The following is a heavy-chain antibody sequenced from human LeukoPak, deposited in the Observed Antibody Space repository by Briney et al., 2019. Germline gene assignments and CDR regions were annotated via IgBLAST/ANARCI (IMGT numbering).Heavy chain of an antibody. D-gene: IGHD3-9*01. CDR2: INHSGST. CDR1: GGSFSGYY. J-gene: IGHJ3*02. Sequence: SETLSLTCAVYGGSFSGYYRSWIRQPPGKGLEWIGEINHSGSTNYNPSLKSRVTISVDTSKNQFSLKLSSVTAADTAVYYCAREGYIEVTYYDILTGYYGRKPDAFDIWGQGTMVTVSS. V-gene: IGHV4-34*01. CDR3: AREGYIEVTYYDILTGYYGRKPDAFDI.